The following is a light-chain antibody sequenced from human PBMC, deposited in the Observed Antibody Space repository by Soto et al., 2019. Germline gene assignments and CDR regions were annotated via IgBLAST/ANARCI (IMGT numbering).Light chain of an antibody. Sequence: EIVLTQSPATLSLSPGERATPSCRATQSVSSNYLAWYQQKPGQAPRLIIYGASTRATGIPDRFSGSGSGTDFSLTISRLEPEDFAVYYCQQYGSSIPTFGPGTKVDIK. CDR1: QSVSSNY. CDR3: QQYGSSIPT. J-gene: IGKJ3*01. V-gene: IGKV3-20*01. CDR2: GAS.